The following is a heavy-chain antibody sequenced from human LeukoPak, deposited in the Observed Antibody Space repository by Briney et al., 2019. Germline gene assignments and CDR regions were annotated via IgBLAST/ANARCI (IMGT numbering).Heavy chain of an antibody. CDR3: ARHRYSGGWYCYFDY. V-gene: IGHV4-39*01. CDR2: IYYSGST. J-gene: IGHJ4*02. Sequence: SETLSLTCTVSGDSISSNSYYWGWIRQPPGKGLERIGSIYYSGSTYYNPSLKSRVTISVDTSKNQFSLKLSSVTAADTAVYYCARHRYSGGWYCYFDYWGQGTLVTVSS. CDR1: GDSISSNSYY. D-gene: IGHD6-19*01.